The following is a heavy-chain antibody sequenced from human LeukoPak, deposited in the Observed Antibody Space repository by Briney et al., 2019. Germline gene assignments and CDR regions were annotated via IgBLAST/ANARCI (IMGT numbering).Heavy chain of an antibody. Sequence: PGGSLRLSCAASGFTFSSYSMNWVRQAPGKGLEWVSSISSSSSYIYYADSVKGRFTISRDNSKNTLYLHMNSLRAEDTAVYYCTNLPGRRSGIPFDYWGQGTLVTVSS. J-gene: IGHJ4*02. V-gene: IGHV3-21*01. CDR2: ISSSSSYI. CDR1: GFTFSSYS. CDR3: TNLPGRRSGIPFDY. D-gene: IGHD6-13*01.